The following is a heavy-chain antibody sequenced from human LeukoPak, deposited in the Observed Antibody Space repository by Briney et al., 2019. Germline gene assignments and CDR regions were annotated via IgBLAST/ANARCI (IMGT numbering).Heavy chain of an antibody. CDR2: INTNSGGT. Sequence: ASVKVSCKASGYTFTGYWHWLRQAPGQGLEWMGRINTNSGGTDYAQNFQGRVTMTRDNSISTAYMELSSLRSDDTAVYYCARFLSGSHDAFDIWGQGTMVTVSS. CDR3: ARFLSGSHDAFDI. V-gene: IGHV1-2*06. CDR1: GYTFTGYW. J-gene: IGHJ3*02. D-gene: IGHD1-26*01.